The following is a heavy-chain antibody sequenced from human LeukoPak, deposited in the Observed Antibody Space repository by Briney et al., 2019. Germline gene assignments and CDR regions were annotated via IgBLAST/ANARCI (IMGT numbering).Heavy chain of an antibody. Sequence: GGSLRLSCAASGXTFSSYGMHWVRQAPGKGLECVAVIWYDGSNKYYADSVKGRFTISRDNSKNTLYLQMNSLRAEDTAAYYCARDAYDFWSGYTLVYWGQGTLVTVSS. CDR2: IWYDGSNK. J-gene: IGHJ4*02. D-gene: IGHD3-3*01. V-gene: IGHV3-33*01. CDR1: GXTFSSYG. CDR3: ARDAYDFWSGYTLVY.